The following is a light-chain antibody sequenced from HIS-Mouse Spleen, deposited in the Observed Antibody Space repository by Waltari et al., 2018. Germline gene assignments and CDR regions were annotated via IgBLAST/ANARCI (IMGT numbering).Light chain of an antibody. CDR1: SLRGYY. CDR2: GKN. Sequence: SELTQDPAVSVALGQTVRITCHGDSLRGYYASWYQQKPGQAPVVVIYGKNNRPSGIPDRFSGSSSGNTASLTITGAQAEDEADYYCNSRDSSGNHVVFGGGTKLTVL. J-gene: IGLJ2*01. V-gene: IGLV3-19*01. CDR3: NSRDSSGNHVV.